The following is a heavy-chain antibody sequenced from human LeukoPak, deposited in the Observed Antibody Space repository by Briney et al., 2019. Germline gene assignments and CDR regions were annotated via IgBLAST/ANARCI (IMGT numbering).Heavy chain of an antibody. V-gene: IGHV4-34*01. CDR1: GGSFSGYY. CDR2: INHSGST. J-gene: IGHJ4*02. D-gene: IGHD3-10*01. CDR3: ARQRITMVRGVIRFPTRFDY. Sequence: SETLSLTCAVYGGSFSGYYWSWIRQPPGKGLEWIGEINHSGSTNYNPSLKSRVTISVDTSKNQFSLKLSSVTAADTAVYYCARQRITMVRGVIRFPTRFDYWGQGTLVTVSS.